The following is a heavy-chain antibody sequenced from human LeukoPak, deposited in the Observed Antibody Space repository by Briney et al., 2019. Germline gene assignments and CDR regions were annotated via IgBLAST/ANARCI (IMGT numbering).Heavy chain of an antibody. V-gene: IGHV1-2*02. D-gene: IGHD6-13*01. J-gene: IGHJ5*02. Sequence: ASVTVSFTASGYTFTVYYMHWVRQAPGQGHEWMGWINPNSGGTNYSQKFQGRVTMTRDTSISTAYMELSRLRSDDTAVYYCARLDYWAYSSSLNWFDPWGQGTLVTVSS. CDR1: GYTFTVYY. CDR2: INPNSGGT. CDR3: ARLDYWAYSSSLNWFDP.